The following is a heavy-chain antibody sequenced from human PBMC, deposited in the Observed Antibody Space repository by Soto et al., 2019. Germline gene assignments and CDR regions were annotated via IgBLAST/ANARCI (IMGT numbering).Heavy chain of an antibody. CDR2: INAGSGYT. CDR1: GYTFTNFS. J-gene: IGHJ6*02. CDR3: ARGRGVSRNYYGMDV. V-gene: IGHV1-3*01. Sequence: QVQLVQSGAEVKKPGASVKISCEASGYTFTNFSIHWVHQAPGQRLEWMGWINAGSGYTKYSRRFQDRIIITRDRSASTAYMELSILRSEDTAKFYCARGRGVSRNYYGMDVWGQGTTVTVSS. D-gene: IGHD2-2*01.